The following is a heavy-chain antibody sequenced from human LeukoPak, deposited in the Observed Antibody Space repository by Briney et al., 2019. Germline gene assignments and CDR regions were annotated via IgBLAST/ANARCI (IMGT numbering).Heavy chain of an antibody. CDR2: IYHSGST. J-gene: IGHJ4*02. D-gene: IGHD2-2*01. CDR3: ARDDRGIVVVPAASVGSY. Sequence: SETLSLTCVVSGGSISTTNWWSWVRQPPGKGLEWIGEIYHSGSTNYNPSLKSRVTISVDKSKNQFSLKLNSVTAADTAVYYCARDDRGIVVVPAASVGSYWGQGTLVTVSS. CDR1: GGSISTTNW. V-gene: IGHV4-4*02.